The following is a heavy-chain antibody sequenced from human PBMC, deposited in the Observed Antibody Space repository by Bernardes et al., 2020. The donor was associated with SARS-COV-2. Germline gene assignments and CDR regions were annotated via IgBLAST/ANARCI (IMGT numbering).Heavy chain of an antibody. CDR1: GGSISSYY. CDR3: ASSVISSSWNYYYYYMDV. V-gene: IGHV4-59*08. Sequence: LSLTCTVSGGSISSYYWSWIRQPPGKGLEWIGYIYYSGSTNYNPSLKSRVTISVDTSKNQFSLKLSSVTAADTAVYYCASSVISSSWNYYYYYMDVWGKGTTVTVSS. CDR2: IYYSGST. J-gene: IGHJ6*03. D-gene: IGHD6-13*01.